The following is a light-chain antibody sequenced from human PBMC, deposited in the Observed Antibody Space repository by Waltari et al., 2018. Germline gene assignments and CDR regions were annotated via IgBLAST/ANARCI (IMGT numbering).Light chain of an antibody. CDR2: DVT. Sequence: QSALTQPASVSGSPGQSITISCTGTSSDVGGYNSVSWYQQHPGKAPKLIIYDVTNRPFGGPDRFSGSKSGNTASLTISGLHVEDEADYYCSSYTSSSTRVFGGGTKLTVL. J-gene: IGLJ2*01. CDR3: SSYTSSSTRV. CDR1: SSDVGGYNS. V-gene: IGLV2-14*01.